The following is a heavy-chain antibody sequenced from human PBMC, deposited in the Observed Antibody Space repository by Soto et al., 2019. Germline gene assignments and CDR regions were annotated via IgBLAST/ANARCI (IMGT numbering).Heavy chain of an antibody. Sequence: GGSLRLSCAASGFTLIDYYMSWVRQAPGKGLEWLSYISSSSTTVYYVDSVKGRFTISRDNAKNSLYLQMDSLRVEDTAVYYCARDGVLATGPIDYWGQGAQVTVSS. V-gene: IGHV3-11*01. CDR1: GFTLIDYY. D-gene: IGHD5-12*01. CDR3: ARDGVLATGPIDY. J-gene: IGHJ4*02. CDR2: ISSSSTTV.